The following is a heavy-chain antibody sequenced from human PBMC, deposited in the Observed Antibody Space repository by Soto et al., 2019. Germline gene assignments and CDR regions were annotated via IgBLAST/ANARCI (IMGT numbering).Heavy chain of an antibody. J-gene: IGHJ5*02. D-gene: IGHD6-19*01. CDR2: IYGGGGT. CDR3: ARDRALSLGSGRSGGWFDP. Sequence: EVQLVESGGGLVQPGGSLRLSCAASRVIDSNYYMSWVRQTPGKGLEWVSGIYGGGGTYYADSVKGRFTISRDNSKNTLYLQMNSLRVEDTAVYYCARDRALSLGSGRSGGWFDPWGQGTLVTVSS. CDR1: RVIDSNYY. V-gene: IGHV3-53*01.